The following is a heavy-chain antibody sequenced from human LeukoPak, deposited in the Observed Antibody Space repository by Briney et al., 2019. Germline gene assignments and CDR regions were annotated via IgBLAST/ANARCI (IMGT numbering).Heavy chain of an antibody. CDR3: ARARGANDY. J-gene: IGHJ4*02. CDR2: VNHSGST. V-gene: IGHV4-34*01. CDR1: GGSFSSNY. D-gene: IGHD4/OR15-4a*01. Sequence: SETLSLTCAVFGGSFSSNYWSWIRQPPGKGLEWIGEVNHSGSTNYNPSLKSRVTISVDTSKNQFSLKLSSVTAADTAVYYCARARGANDYWGQGTLVTVSS.